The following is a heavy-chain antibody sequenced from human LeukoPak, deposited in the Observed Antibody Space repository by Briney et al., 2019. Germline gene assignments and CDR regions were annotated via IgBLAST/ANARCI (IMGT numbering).Heavy chain of an antibody. Sequence: SETLSLTCAVYGGSFSGYYWSWIRQPPGKGLEWIGEINHSGSTNYNPSLKSRVTISVDTSKNQFSLKLSSVTAADTAVYYCARAVENDYGDYWFDPWGQGTLVTVSS. CDR2: INHSGST. CDR1: GGSFSGYY. CDR3: ARAVENDYGDYWFDP. J-gene: IGHJ5*02. V-gene: IGHV4-34*01. D-gene: IGHD4-17*01.